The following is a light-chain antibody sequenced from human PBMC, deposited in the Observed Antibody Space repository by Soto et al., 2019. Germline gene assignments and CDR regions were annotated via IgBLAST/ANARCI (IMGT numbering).Light chain of an antibody. V-gene: IGKV1-39*01. CDR1: QSISNN. CDR2: AAS. Sequence: DIQMTQSPSSLSASVGDRVTITCRASQSISNNLNWYQLKPGKAPKLLIYAASTLQSGVPSRFHGSGSGTDFTLTISSLQPEDFATYYCQQSYSTPEITFGGGTKVDTK. CDR3: QQSYSTPEIT. J-gene: IGKJ4*01.